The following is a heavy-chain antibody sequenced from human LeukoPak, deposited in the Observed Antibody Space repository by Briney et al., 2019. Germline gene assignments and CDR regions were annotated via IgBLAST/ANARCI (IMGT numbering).Heavy chain of an antibody. CDR2: INHSGGT. D-gene: IGHD5-18*01. CDR3: ARGRYSYDYFDY. J-gene: IGHJ4*02. CDR1: GGSFSGYY. Sequence: SETLSLTCAVYGGSFSGYYWSWIRQPPGKGPEWIGEINHSGGTNYNPSLKSRVTISVDTSKNQFSLKLSSVTAADTAVYYCARGRYSYDYFDYWGQGTLVTVSS. V-gene: IGHV4-34*01.